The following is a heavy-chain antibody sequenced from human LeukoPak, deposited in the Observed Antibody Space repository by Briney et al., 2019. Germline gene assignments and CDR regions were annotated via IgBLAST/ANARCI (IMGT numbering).Heavy chain of an antibody. D-gene: IGHD2-2*01. CDR2: IYYSGST. Sequence: SETLSLTCTVSGGSISSYYWSWIRQPPGKGLEWIGSIYYSGSTYYNPSLKSRVTISVDTSKNQFSLKLSSVTAADTAVYYCARVSWQCYDGWGQGTLVTVSS. CDR3: ARVSWQCYDG. CDR1: GGSISSYY. V-gene: IGHV4-59*12. J-gene: IGHJ4*02.